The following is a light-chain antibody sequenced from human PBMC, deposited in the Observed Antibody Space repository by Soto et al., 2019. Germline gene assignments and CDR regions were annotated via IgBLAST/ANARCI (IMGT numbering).Light chain of an antibody. CDR3: QTWGTGLLV. CDR2: LNSDXSH. J-gene: IGLJ3*02. V-gene: IGLV4-69*01. CDR1: SGHSSYA. Sequence: QSVLTQSPSASASLGASVKLTCTLSSGHSSYAIAWHQQQPEKGPGYLMKLNSDXSHXXXXGXPXXXSGSSSGAERYLTISSLQSEDEADYYCQTWGTGLLVFGGGTKLTVL.